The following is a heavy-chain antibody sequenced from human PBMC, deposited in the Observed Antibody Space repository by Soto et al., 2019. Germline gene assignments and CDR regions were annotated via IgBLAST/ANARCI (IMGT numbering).Heavy chain of an antibody. V-gene: IGHV1-69*01. CDR1: GGTFSSYA. CDR3: ARGSGYYDSSGYSLLGDY. Sequence: QVQLVQSGAEVKKPGSSVKVSCKASGGTFSSYAISWVRQAPGQGLEWMGGIIPIFGTANYAQKFQGRVTITADESTSTAYMELSSLRSEDTAVYYCARGSGYYDSSGYSLLGDYWGQGTLVTVSS. D-gene: IGHD3-22*01. CDR2: IIPIFGTA. J-gene: IGHJ4*02.